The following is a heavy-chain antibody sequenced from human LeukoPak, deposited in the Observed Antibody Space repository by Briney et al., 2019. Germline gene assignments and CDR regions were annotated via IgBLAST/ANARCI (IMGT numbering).Heavy chain of an antibody. Sequence: ASVKVSRKASGYTFTSYDINWVRQATGQGLEWMGWMNPNSGNTGYAQKFQGRVTMTRNTSISTAYMELSSLRSEDTAVYYCAITKWSGYYTRWFDPWGQGTLVTVSS. CDR1: GYTFTSYD. V-gene: IGHV1-8*01. CDR3: AITKWSGYYTRWFDP. CDR2: MNPNSGNT. D-gene: IGHD3-3*01. J-gene: IGHJ5*02.